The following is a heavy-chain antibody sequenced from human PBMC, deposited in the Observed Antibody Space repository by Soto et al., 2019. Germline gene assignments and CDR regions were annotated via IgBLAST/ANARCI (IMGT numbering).Heavy chain of an antibody. V-gene: IGHV3-30-3*01. D-gene: IGHD4-4*01. CDR3: ASGVTTEGWFDP. J-gene: IGHJ5*02. CDR2: ISYDGSNK. Sequence: PGGSLRLSCAASGFTFSSYAMHWVRQAPGKGLEWVAVISYDGSNKYYADSVKGRFTISRDNSKNTLYLQMNSLRAEDTAVYYCASGVTTEGWFDPWGQGTLVTVSS. CDR1: GFTFSSYA.